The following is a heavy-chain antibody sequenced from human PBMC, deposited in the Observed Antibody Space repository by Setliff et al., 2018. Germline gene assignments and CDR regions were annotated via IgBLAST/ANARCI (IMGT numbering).Heavy chain of an antibody. CDR3: ARDGGEY. J-gene: IGHJ4*02. CDR1: GFNFKGHG. V-gene: IGHV3-74*01. Sequence: GGSLRLSCAASGFNFKGHGMNWVRQAPGKGLVWVSRITTDGSSTSYADSVKGRFTISRDNAKNTLYLQMNSLRAEDTAVYYCARDGGEYWGQGTLVTVSS. D-gene: IGHD3-16*01. CDR2: ITTDGSST.